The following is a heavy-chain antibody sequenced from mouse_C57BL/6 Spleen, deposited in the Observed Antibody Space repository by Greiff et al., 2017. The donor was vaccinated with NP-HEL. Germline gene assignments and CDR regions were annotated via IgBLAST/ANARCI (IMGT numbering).Heavy chain of an antibody. Sequence: VQLQQSGGDLVKPGGSLKLSCAASGFTFSSYGMSWVRQTPDKRLEWVATISSGGSYTYYPDSVKGRSTISRDNAKNTLYLQMSSLKSEDTAMYYCAKRSLGFAYWGQGTLVTVSA. CDR3: AKRSLGFAY. CDR1: GFTFSSYG. CDR2: ISSGGSYT. J-gene: IGHJ3*01. V-gene: IGHV5-6*01.